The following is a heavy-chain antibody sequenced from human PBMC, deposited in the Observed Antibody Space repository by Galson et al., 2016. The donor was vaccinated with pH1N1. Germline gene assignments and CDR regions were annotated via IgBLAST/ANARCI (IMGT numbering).Heavy chain of an antibody. V-gene: IGHV3-48*04. CDR3: AKDLLIPGMTPVINPDDY. CDR2: ISRSVTNI. J-gene: IGHJ4*02. Sequence: SLRLSCAASGFSLSSYSMNWVRQAPGKGLEWVSYISRSVTNIYYAGSVKGRFTISRDTAKNSLYLQMDSLRLDDTAVYFCAKDLLIPGMTPVINPDDYWGQGTLVTVSS. D-gene: IGHD4-17*01. CDR1: GFSLSSYS.